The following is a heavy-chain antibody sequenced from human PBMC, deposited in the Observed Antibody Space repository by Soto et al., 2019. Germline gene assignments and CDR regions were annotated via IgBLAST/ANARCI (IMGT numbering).Heavy chain of an antibody. J-gene: IGHJ6*02. V-gene: IGHV3-30*18. CDR1: GFTFRNYG. CDR2: VSYDGNKK. Sequence: QVHLVESGAGVVQPGGSLRLSCEGSGFTFRNYGIHWVREAPDKGLEWVAVVSYDGNKKYYGDSVKGRFTISRDNSKTSVYLQVNSLRPEDTAVYYCAKDRSLGYCAGGDCYYYYGMVVWGQGTTVTVSS. D-gene: IGHD2-8*02. CDR3: AKDRSLGYCAGGDCYYYYGMVV.